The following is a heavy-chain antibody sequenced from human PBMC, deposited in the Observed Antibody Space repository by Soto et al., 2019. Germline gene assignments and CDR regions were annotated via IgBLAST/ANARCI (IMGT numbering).Heavy chain of an antibody. V-gene: IGHV3-23*01. CDR3: AKGGYGGQFDY. D-gene: IGHD5-12*01. CDR2: ISGGGGRT. CDR1: GFTFSNYA. J-gene: IGHJ4*02. Sequence: LRLSWAASGFTFSNYAMSWVRQAPGKGLEWVSGISGGGGRTYYADSVKGRFTTSRDNSXXXXXXQXKXLXXXXTAVYYCAKGGYGGQFDYWGQGTPVTVAS.